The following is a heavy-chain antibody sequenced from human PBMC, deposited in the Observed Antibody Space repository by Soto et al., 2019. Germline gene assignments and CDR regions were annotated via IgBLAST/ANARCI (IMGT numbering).Heavy chain of an antibody. CDR3: ADLLVADTEMDV. D-gene: IGHD2-15*01. J-gene: IGHJ6*04. Sequence: QVQLVQSGAEVKKPGSSVKVSCKASGGTFSSYTISWVRQAPGQGLEWMGRIIPITGIANYAQKFQGRVTLTADKSTSPAYTELSSLRSEDTAVYYCADLLVADTEMDVWGKGTTVTFSS. CDR2: IIPITGIA. V-gene: IGHV1-69*02. CDR1: GGTFSSYT.